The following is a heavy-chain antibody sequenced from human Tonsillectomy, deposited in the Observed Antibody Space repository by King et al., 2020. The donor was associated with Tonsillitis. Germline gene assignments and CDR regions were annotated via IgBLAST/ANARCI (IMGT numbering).Heavy chain of an antibody. CDR2: IKQDGSEK. CDR1: GFTFSSYW. Sequence: VQLVESGGGLVQPGGSLRLSCAASGFTFSSYWMSWVRQAPGKGLEWVANIKQDGSEKYYVDSVKGRFTISRDNATNSLYLKMNSLRAEDTAVYYCARDYYDSSGHRFDDWGQGTLVTVSS. V-gene: IGHV3-7*03. J-gene: IGHJ4*02. CDR3: ARDYYDSSGHRFDD. D-gene: IGHD3-22*01.